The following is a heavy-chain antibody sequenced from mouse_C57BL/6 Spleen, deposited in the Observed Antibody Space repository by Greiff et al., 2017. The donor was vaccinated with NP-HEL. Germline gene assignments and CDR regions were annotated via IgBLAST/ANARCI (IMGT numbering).Heavy chain of an antibody. CDR3: ARDGGSNPFAY. Sequence: EVQLQESGPGLVKPSQSLSLTCSVTGYSITSGYYWNWIRQCPGKKLEWMGYISYDGSNNYNPSLKNRISITRDTSKNQFFLKLNSVTTEDTATYYCARDGGSNPFAYWGQGTLVTVSA. CDR1: GYSITSGYY. CDR2: ISYDGSN. J-gene: IGHJ3*01. D-gene: IGHD2-5*01. V-gene: IGHV3-6*01.